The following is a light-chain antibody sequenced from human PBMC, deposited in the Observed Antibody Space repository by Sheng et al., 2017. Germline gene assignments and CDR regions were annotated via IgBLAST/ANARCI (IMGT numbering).Light chain of an antibody. J-gene: IGKJ2*01. CDR1: QAIRND. CDR2: AAS. CDR3: LQDYRYPYT. V-gene: IGKV1-6*01. Sequence: AIQMTQSPSSLSASVGDRVTITCRAGQAIRNDLAWFQQKPGKAPKRLIYAASSLESGVPSRFSGSGSGTNFSLTISSLQLEDFATYYCLQDYRYPYTFGQGTKLDI.